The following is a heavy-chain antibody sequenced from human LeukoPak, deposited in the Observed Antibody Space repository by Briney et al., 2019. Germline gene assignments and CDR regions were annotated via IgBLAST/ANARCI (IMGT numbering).Heavy chain of an antibody. J-gene: IGHJ5*02. CDR2: INHSGST. Sequence: SETLSLTCAVYGGSFSGYYWSWIRQPPGKGREWIGEINHSGSTNYNPSLKSRVTISVDTSKNQFSLKLSSVTAADTAVYYCAVTRYDFWSGYKGWFDPWGQGTLVTVSS. V-gene: IGHV4-34*01. CDR3: AVTRYDFWSGYKGWFDP. CDR1: GGSFSGYY. D-gene: IGHD3-3*01.